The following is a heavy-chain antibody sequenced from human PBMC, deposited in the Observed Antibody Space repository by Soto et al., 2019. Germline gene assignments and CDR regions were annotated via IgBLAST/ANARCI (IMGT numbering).Heavy chain of an antibody. V-gene: IGHV1-18*01. Sequence: ASVKVSFKASCYTFTSHCISWLLLSPWQCLEWMGWISGYNGNTNYAQNLQGRVTMTTDTSTSTAYMELRSLRSDDTAVYYCARVVMTTVPASYYYGMDVWGQGTTVTVSS. J-gene: IGHJ6*02. CDR3: ARVVMTTVPASYYYGMDV. CDR2: ISGYNGNT. D-gene: IGHD4-4*01. CDR1: CYTFTSHC.